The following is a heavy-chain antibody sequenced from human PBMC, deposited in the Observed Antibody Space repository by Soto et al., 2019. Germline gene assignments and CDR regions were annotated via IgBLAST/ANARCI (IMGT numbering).Heavy chain of an antibody. Sequence: GGSLRLSCAASRFTFSSYAMSWVRQAPGKGLEWVAVISYDGSNKYYADSVKGRFTISRDNSKNTLYLQMNSLRAEDTAVYYCAKEIANYDILTGSKPPYYYYGMDVWGQGTTVTVSS. CDR3: AKEIANYDILTGSKPPYYYYGMDV. J-gene: IGHJ6*02. CDR1: RFTFSSYA. D-gene: IGHD3-9*01. V-gene: IGHV3-30*18. CDR2: ISYDGSNK.